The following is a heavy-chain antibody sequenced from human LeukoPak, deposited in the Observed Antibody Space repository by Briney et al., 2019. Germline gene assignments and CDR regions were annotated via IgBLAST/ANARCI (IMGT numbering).Heavy chain of an antibody. CDR3: ARDRTKVVTGLLV. V-gene: IGHV1-2*02. Sequence: ASVKVSCKASGYTFTGYYMHWVRPAPGQGLEWIGWITPNSGGTNYVQKFQGRVTMTRDTSISTAYMELSRLRSDDTAVYYCARDRTKVVTGLLVWGQGTLVTVSS. J-gene: IGHJ4*02. D-gene: IGHD2-21*02. CDR2: ITPNSGGT. CDR1: GYTFTGYY.